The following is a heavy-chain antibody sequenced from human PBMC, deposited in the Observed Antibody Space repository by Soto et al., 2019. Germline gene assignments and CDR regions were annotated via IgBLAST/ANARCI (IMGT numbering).Heavy chain of an antibody. CDR2: IYYTGTT. Sequence: PSETLSLTCIVSGVSMSSYYWGWFRQPPGKGLEWIGYIYYTGTTTYPPSLKSRVTISIDTSRNQFSLKLSSVTAADTAVYYCARHVLRYFDWLSAGYYYGMDVWGQGTTVT. CDR3: ARHVLRYFDWLSAGYYYGMDV. D-gene: IGHD3-9*01. CDR1: GVSMSSYY. J-gene: IGHJ6*02. V-gene: IGHV4-59*08.